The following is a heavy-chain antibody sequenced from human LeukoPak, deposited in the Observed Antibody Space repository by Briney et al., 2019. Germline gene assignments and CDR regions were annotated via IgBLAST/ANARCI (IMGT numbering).Heavy chain of an antibody. CDR2: ITSSSSTI. Sequence: PGRSLRLSCAASGFTFSTYSMNWVRQAPGMGLEWVSYITSSSSTIYYADSVRGRFTISRDNAKNSLYLQMNSLRDEDTAVYYCARVDWMIGAFDIWGQGTMVTVSS. V-gene: IGHV3-48*02. D-gene: IGHD3-22*01. CDR3: ARVDWMIGAFDI. CDR1: GFTFSTYS. J-gene: IGHJ3*02.